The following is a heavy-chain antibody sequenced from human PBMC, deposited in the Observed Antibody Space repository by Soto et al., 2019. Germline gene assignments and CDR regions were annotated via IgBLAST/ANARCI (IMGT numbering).Heavy chain of an antibody. CDR3: ARQRTTVVTQAYFDH. D-gene: IGHD2-21*02. Sequence: SETLSLTCIVSGESISSSSYYWGWIRQPPGKGLEWIGSIYYSGRTYYNPSFKSRVTISIDTSKNQFSLKLSSVTATDTAVYYGARQRTTVVTQAYFDHWGQGALVT. CDR2: IYYSGRT. V-gene: IGHV4-39*01. CDR1: GESISSSSYY. J-gene: IGHJ4*02.